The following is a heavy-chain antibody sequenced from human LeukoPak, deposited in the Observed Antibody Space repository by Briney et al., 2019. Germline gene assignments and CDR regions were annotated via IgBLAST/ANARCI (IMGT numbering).Heavy chain of an antibody. CDR1: RFTVSSNY. CDR2: ISGSGGST. V-gene: IGHV3-23*01. J-gene: IGHJ4*02. D-gene: IGHD3-22*01. CDR3: AKDRALDSSGP. Sequence: GGSLRLSCAASRFTVSSNYMSWVRQAPGKGLEWVSAISGSGGSTYYADSVKGRFTISRDNSKNTLYLQMNSLRAEDTAVYYCAKDRALDSSGPWGQGTLVTVSS.